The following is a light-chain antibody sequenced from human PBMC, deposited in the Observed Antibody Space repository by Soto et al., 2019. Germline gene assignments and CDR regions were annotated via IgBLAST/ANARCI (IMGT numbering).Light chain of an antibody. J-gene: IGKJ4*01. Sequence: DIQMTQSPSTLSASVGDRFTITCRASQSISTYLNWYQQKPGKAPNLLIYAASTLQSGVPSRFSGSGSGTDFTLTISGLQPDDFATYYCQQSYSTPLTFGGGTKVDIK. CDR3: QQSYSTPLT. V-gene: IGKV1-39*01. CDR2: AAS. CDR1: QSISTY.